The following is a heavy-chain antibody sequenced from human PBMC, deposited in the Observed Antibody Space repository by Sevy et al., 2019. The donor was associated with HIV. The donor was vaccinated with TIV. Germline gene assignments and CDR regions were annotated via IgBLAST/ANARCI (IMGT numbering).Heavy chain of an antibody. V-gene: IGHV3-30*18. CDR1: GFTFSSYG. D-gene: IGHD1-26*01. CDR2: ISYDGSNK. Sequence: GGSLRLSCAASGFTFSSYGMHWVRQAPGKGLEWVAVISYDGSNKYYADSVKRRFTISRDNSKNTLYLQMNSLRAEDTAVYYCAKDLSRSGSYYVRYLFDYWGQGTLVTVSS. CDR3: AKDLSRSGSYYVRYLFDY. J-gene: IGHJ4*02.